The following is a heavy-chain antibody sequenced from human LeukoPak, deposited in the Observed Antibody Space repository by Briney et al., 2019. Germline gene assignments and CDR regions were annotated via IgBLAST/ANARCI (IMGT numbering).Heavy chain of an antibody. Sequence: ASVKVSCKASGGTFSSYAISRVRQAPGQGLEWMGRIIPIFGTANYAQKFQGRVTITTDESTSTAYMELSSLRSEDTAVYYCAREGYSYGLEFPYYFDYWGQGTPVTVSS. D-gene: IGHD5-18*01. J-gene: IGHJ4*02. V-gene: IGHV1-69*05. CDR2: IIPIFGTA. CDR1: GGTFSSYA. CDR3: AREGYSYGLEFPYYFDY.